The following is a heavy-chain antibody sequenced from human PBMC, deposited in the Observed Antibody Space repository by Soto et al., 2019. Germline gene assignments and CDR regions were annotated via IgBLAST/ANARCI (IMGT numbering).Heavy chain of an antibody. CDR1: GFTFSTYA. D-gene: IGHD3-10*01. Sequence: EVRLLESGGGLVQPGGSLRLSCSTSGFTFSTYAMNWVRQAPGKGLEWVSALSGSGGTTYYADSVRGRFTISRDNSKNTLFLKMNSLRAEDTALYYCAKQRADYGSGSDTYYFDFWGQGTLVTVSS. V-gene: IGHV3-23*01. J-gene: IGHJ4*02. CDR3: AKQRADYGSGSDTYYFDF. CDR2: LSGSGGTT.